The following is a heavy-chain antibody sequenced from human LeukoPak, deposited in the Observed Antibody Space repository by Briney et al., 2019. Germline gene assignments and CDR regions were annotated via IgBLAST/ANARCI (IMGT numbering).Heavy chain of an antibody. Sequence: SETLSLTCTVSGGSISGYYWTWIRQPAGKGLEWIGRFYTSGRTNYNPSLKSRVTISVDTSKNQFSLKLSSVTAADTAVYYCARIAVAGTGSHWFDPWGQGTLVTVSS. D-gene: IGHD6-19*01. CDR1: GGSISGYY. V-gene: IGHV4-4*07. J-gene: IGHJ5*02. CDR3: ARIAVAGTGSHWFDP. CDR2: FYTSGRT.